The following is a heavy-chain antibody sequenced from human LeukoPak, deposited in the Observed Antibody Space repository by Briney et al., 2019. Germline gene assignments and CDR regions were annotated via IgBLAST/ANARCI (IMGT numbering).Heavy chain of an antibody. CDR2: IYYSGST. CDR3: ARQGAVAGTIDY. CDR1: GGSISSGGYY. V-gene: IGHV4-31*03. D-gene: IGHD6-19*01. J-gene: IGHJ4*02. Sequence: PSETLSLTCTVSGGSISSGGYYWSWIRQHPGKGLEWIGYIYYSGSTYYNPSLKSRVTISVDTSKNQFSLKLSSVTAADTAVYYCARQGAVAGTIDYWGQGTLVTVSS.